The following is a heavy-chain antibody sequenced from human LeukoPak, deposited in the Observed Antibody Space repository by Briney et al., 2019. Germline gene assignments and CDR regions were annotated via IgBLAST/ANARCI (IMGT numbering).Heavy chain of an antibody. D-gene: IGHD6-6*01. CDR3: TRHQIEYSSSRANEGFDY. J-gene: IGHJ4*02. CDR2: IKQDGSEK. CDR1: GFTFSSYA. Sequence: GGSLRLSCAASGFTFSSYAMSWVRQAPGKGLEWVANIKQDGSEKYYVDSVKGRFTISRDNAKNSLYLQMNSLRAEDTAVYYCTRHQIEYSSSRANEGFDYWGQGTLVTVSS. V-gene: IGHV3-7*03.